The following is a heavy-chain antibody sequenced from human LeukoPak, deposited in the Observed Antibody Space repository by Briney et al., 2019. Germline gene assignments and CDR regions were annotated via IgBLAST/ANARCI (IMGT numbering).Heavy chain of an antibody. CDR3: LGYCSGGSCPFDY. D-gene: IGHD2-15*01. Sequence: PSETLSLTCTVSGGSISGYYWSWIRQPPGKGLEWIGYIFYSGSTNYNPSLKSRVTISVDTSKNQFSLKLSSVTAADTAVYYCLGYCSGGSCPFDYWGQGTLVTVSS. CDR2: IFYSGST. J-gene: IGHJ4*02. V-gene: IGHV4-59*08. CDR1: GGSISGYY.